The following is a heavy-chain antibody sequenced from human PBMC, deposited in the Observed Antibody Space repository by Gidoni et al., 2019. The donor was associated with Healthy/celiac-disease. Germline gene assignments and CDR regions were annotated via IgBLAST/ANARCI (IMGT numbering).Heavy chain of an antibody. J-gene: IGHJ6*02. V-gene: IGHV1-18*01. CDR1: GYTVTSYG. Sequence: QVQLVQSGTEVKKPGASAKVSSKASGYTVTSYGISWVRQAPGQGLEWMGWISAYNGNTNYAQKLQGRVTMTTDTSTSTAYMELRSLRSDDTAVYYCARWEAQALDYYGMDVWGQGTTVTVSS. CDR3: ARWEAQALDYYGMDV. CDR2: ISAYNGNT. D-gene: IGHD1-26*01.